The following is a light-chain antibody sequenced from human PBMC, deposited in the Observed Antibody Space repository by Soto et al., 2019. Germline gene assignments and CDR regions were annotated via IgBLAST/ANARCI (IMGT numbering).Light chain of an antibody. V-gene: IGLV2-14*01. J-gene: IGLJ3*02. CDR3: GSFTTSRIWV. CDR1: STDFGDDKY. CDR2: GVS. Sequence: CVLTHPASAAWSPGQSITMSCTGSSTDFGDDKYVSWYQQQPGKGPNLLIYGVSNRPSGVSNRFSGSKSGNTASLTISGLQLEEEADYFCGSFTTSRIWVFGGGTKVTVL.